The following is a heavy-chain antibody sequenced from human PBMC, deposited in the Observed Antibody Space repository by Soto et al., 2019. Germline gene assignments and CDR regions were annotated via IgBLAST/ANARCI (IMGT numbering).Heavy chain of an antibody. J-gene: IGHJ4*02. CDR1: GFTFSSYG. Sequence: PGGSLRLSCAASGFTFSSYGMHWVRQAPGKGLEWVAVISYDGSNKYYADSVKGRFTISRDNSKNTLYLQMKSLRAEDTAVYYCAKSNTRKTSHTFDYWGQGTLVTVSS. V-gene: IGHV3-30*18. D-gene: IGHD2-2*01. CDR3: AKSNTRKTSHTFDY. CDR2: ISYDGSNK.